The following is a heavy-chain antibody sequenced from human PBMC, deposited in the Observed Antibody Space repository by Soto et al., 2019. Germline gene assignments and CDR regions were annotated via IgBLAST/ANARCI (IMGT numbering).Heavy chain of an antibody. CDR2: IYWVDDK. D-gene: IGHD5-12*01. V-gene: IGHV2-5*02. CDR3: AHVYGGYDNFDY. Sequence: QITLKESGPTLVKPTQTLTLTCTFSGFSLSTSGVGVGWIRQPPGKALEWLALIYWVDDKRYSPSLKSRLTITKDTSKNQVVLTMPSMDPVDTATYYCAHVYGGYDNFDYWGQGTLVTVSS. CDR1: GFSLSTSGVG. J-gene: IGHJ4*02.